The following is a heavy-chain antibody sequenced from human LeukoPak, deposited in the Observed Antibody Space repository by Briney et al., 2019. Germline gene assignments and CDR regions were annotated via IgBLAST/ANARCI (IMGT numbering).Heavy chain of an antibody. CDR2: ITSSSSYI. J-gene: IGHJ4*02. CDR1: GFTFNSYT. D-gene: IGHD4-17*01. V-gene: IGHV3-21*06. Sequence: GGSLRLSCAASGFTFNSYTMNWVRQAPGKGLQWVTSITSSSSYIYYGDSMKGRFTISRDNAKNSVFLQMNSPRAEDTAVYYCAREMSMVTSFDYWGQGTLVTVSS. CDR3: AREMSMVTSFDY.